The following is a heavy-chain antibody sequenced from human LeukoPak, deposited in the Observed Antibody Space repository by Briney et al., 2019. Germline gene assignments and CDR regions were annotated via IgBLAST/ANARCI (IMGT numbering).Heavy chain of an antibody. CDR2: IDTGGDT. CDR3: TRAHLHSYSSMDV. Sequence: GGSLRLSCAASGFTFRPYDMHWLRQVTGTGLEWLSAIDTGGDTYYSASVKGRFTMSRENAKNSIYLQMNSLRAGDTAVYYCTRAHLHSYSSMDVWGQGTTVTVSS. CDR1: GFTFRPYD. J-gene: IGHJ6*02. V-gene: IGHV3-13*01. D-gene: IGHD2-15*01.